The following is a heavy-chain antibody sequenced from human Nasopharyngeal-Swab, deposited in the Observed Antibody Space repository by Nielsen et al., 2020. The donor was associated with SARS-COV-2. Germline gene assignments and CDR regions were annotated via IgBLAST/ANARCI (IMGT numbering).Heavy chain of an antibody. CDR1: GFTFSSYG. J-gene: IGHJ3*02. CDR2: IRYDGSNK. V-gene: IGHV3-30*02. Sequence: GESLQISCAASGFTFSSYGMHWDRKAPGKGLEWVAFIRYDGSNKYYADSVKGRFTISRDNSKNTLYLQMNSLRAEDTAVYYCAKDGAYDTMIVVVIKGPAFDIWGQGTMVTVSS. D-gene: IGHD3-22*01. CDR3: AKDGAYDTMIVVVIKGPAFDI.